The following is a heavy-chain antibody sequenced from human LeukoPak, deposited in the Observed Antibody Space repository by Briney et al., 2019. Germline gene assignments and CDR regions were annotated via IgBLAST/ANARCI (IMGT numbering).Heavy chain of an antibody. V-gene: IGHV3-30-3*01. Sequence: PGRSLRLSCAASGFTFSSYAMHWVRQAPGKGLEWVAVISYDGSNKYYADSVKGRFTISRDNSKNTLYLQMNSLRAEDTAVYYCAKVGSTSCSGFVYWGQGTLVTVSS. J-gene: IGHJ4*02. D-gene: IGHD2-2*01. CDR3: AKVGSTSCSGFVY. CDR1: GFTFSSYA. CDR2: ISYDGSNK.